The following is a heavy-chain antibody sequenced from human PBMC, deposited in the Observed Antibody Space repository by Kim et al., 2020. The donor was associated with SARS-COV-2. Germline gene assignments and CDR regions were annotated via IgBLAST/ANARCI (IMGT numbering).Heavy chain of an antibody. CDR3: ARELMGDGGDYYGSGSYYWGTYYYYGMDV. J-gene: IGHJ6*02. CDR1: GFTFSSYS. D-gene: IGHD3-10*01. CDR2: ISSSSSYI. V-gene: IGHV3-21*01. Sequence: GGSLRLSCAASGFTFSSYSMNWVRQAPGKGLEWVSSISSSSSYIYYADSVKGRFTISRDNAKNSLYLQMNSLRAEDTAVYYCARELMGDGGDYYGSGSYYWGTYYYYGMDVWGQGTTVTVSS.